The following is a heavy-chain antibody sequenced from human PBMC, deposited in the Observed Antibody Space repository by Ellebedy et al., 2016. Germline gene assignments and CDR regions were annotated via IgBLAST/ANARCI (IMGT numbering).Heavy chain of an antibody. Sequence: SETLSLTXTVSGGSISSYYWSWIRQPPGKGLEWIGYIYYSGSTNYNPSLKSRVTISVDTSKNQFSLKLSSVTAADTAVYYCARDLLVVVAATRGWFDPWGQGTLVTVSS. J-gene: IGHJ5*02. CDR3: ARDLLVVVAATRGWFDP. CDR2: IYYSGST. V-gene: IGHV4-59*13. D-gene: IGHD2-15*01. CDR1: GGSISSYY.